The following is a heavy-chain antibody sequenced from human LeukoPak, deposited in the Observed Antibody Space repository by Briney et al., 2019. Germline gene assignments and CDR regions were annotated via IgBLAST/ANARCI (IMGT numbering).Heavy chain of an antibody. CDR1: GFTFSSYW. J-gene: IGHJ3*02. D-gene: IGHD6-13*01. CDR3: ASTTKYSSSWFLAFDI. V-gene: IGHV3-48*04. Sequence: GGSLRLSCAASGFTFSSYWMNWLRQAPGKGLEWVSYISSSGSTIYYADSVKGRFTISRDNAKNSLCLQMNSLRAEDTAVCYCASTTKYSSSWFLAFDIWGQGAMVTVSS. CDR2: ISSSGSTI.